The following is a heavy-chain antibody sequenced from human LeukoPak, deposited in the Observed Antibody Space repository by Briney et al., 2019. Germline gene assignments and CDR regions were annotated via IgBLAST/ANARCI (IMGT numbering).Heavy chain of an antibody. CDR1: GFTFIESW. CDR3: AKYHYGSGTSLGY. CDR2: IKNDGSEK. D-gene: IGHD3-10*01. J-gene: IGHJ4*02. V-gene: IGHV3-7*01. Sequence: GGSLRLSCAASGFTFIESWMTWVRQAPGKGLEWVANIKNDGSEKYYVDSVKGRFTISRDSAKNSLSLQMNSLRVEDTAVYYCAKYHYGSGTSLGYWGQGTLVTVSS.